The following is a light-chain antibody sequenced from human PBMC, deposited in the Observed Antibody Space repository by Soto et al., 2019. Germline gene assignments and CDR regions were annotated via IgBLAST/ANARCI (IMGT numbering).Light chain of an antibody. V-gene: IGKV3-11*01. CDR3: QQRSNWPPGLT. CDR1: QSVSSY. CDR2: DAS. J-gene: IGKJ4*01. Sequence: EIVLTQSPATLSLSPGERATLSCRASQSVSSYLAWYQKKPGQAPRLLIYDASNRATGIPARFSGSGSGTDFTLTISSLEPEDFAVYYCQQRSNWPPGLTFGGGTKVDIK.